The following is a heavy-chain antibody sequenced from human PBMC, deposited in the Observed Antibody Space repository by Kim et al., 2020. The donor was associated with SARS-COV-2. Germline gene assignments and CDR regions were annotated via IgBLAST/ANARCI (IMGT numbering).Heavy chain of an antibody. CDR3: AKVFEEVITMIVGARTTSYFGY. Sequence: GGSLRLSCAASGFTFSSYAMSWVRQAPGKGLEWVSAISGSGGSTYYADSVKGRFTISRDNSKNTLYLQMNSLRAEDTAVYYCAKVFEEVITMIVGARTTSYFGYCGAGTLGTVSS. D-gene: IGHD3-22*01. V-gene: IGHV3-23*01. CDR2: ISGSGGST. J-gene: IGHJ4*02. CDR1: GFTFSSYA.